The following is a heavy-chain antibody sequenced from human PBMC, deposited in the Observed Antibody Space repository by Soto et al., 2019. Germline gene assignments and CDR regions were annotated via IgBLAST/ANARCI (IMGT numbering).Heavy chain of an antibody. D-gene: IGHD3-3*01. Sequence: SETLSLTCSVPGGSIGSYYWSWIRQPPGKRLEWIGYFHYSGGTNYNPSLRGRVTISVDTSKNQLSLKLTSVTAADTAVYHCARGDDFWSGYWPWGQGTLVTVSS. CDR3: ARGDDFWSGYWP. CDR2: FHYSGGT. CDR1: GGSIGSYY. J-gene: IGHJ5*02. V-gene: IGHV4-59*01.